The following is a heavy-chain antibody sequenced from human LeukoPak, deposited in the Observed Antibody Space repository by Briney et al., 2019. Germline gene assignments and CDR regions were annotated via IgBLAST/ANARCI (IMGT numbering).Heavy chain of an antibody. CDR1: GFTFRSYW. J-gene: IGHJ4*02. V-gene: IGHV3-48*04. D-gene: IGHD2-15*01. CDR3: ARIDPLPLDVFDY. Sequence: GGSLRLSCAGTGFTFRSYWMNWVRQAPGKGLEWVSYISSSSSTIYYADSVKGRFTISRDNAKNSLYLQMNSLRAEDTAVYYCARIDPLPLDVFDYRGQGTLVTVSS. CDR2: ISSSSSTI.